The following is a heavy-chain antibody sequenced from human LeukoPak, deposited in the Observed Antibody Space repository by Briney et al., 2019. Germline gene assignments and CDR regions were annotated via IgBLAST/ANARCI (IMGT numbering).Heavy chain of an antibody. CDR2: IIPIFGTA. CDR3: ASSSGWGGDAFDI. J-gene: IGHJ3*02. D-gene: IGHD6-19*01. CDR1: GGTFGSYA. Sequence: SSVKVSCKASGGTFGSYAINWVRQAPGQGLEWMGGIIPIFGTANYAQKFQGRVRITADESTSTAYMELSSLRSEDTAVYYCASSSGWGGDAFDIWGQGTMVTVSS. V-gene: IGHV1-69*01.